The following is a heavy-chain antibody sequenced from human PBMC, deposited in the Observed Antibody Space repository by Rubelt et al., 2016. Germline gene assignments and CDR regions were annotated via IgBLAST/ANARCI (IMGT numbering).Heavy chain of an antibody. Sequence: CAGSGFTFDASGMHWVRQDPGKALEWVAFIQYDGKKKFYSDSVKGRFTISRDNTKNSLYLQMDSLRAEDTAMYYCARDFIVVVAGPVAYLDPWGQGTLVTVSS. D-gene: IGHD2-15*01. V-gene: IGHV3-33*05. CDR2: IQYDGKKK. J-gene: IGHJ5*02. CDR1: GFTFDASG. CDR3: ARDFIVVVAGPVAYLDP.